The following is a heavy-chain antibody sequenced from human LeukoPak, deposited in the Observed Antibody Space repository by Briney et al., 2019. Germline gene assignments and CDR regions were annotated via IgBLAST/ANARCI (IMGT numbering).Heavy chain of an antibody. CDR1: GFTFSSFG. J-gene: IGHJ4*02. CDR2: ISYDGSNK. Sequence: PGTSPRLSCAASGFTFSSFGMHWVRQAPGKGLEWVAVISYDGSNKYYADSVKGRFTISRDNSKNTLYLQMNSLRAEDTAVYYCAKGLLFSIAGIDYWGQGTLVTVSS. CDR3: AKGLLFSIAGIDY. D-gene: IGHD6-6*01. V-gene: IGHV3-30*18.